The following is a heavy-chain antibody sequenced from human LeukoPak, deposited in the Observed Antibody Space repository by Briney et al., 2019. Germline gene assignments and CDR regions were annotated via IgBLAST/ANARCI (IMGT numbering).Heavy chain of an antibody. V-gene: IGHV4-39*02. Sequence: SGTLSLTCIVSGGSISSSSYYWGWIRQPPGKALEWIGCIYYSGSTYYNQSPKSRVTISVDTSKNQFTLKLSPVTAADTAVYYCARDSGSATGIDVDYCCQGT. D-gene: IGHD1-26*01. CDR1: GGSISSSSYY. J-gene: IGHJ4*02. CDR3: ARDSGSATGIDVDY. CDR2: IYYSGST.